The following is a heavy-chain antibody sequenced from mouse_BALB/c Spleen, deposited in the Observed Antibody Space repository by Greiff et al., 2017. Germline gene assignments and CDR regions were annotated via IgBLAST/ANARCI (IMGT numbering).Heavy chain of an antibody. CDR2: ISNGGGST. D-gene: IGHD1-1*01. J-gene: IGHJ2*01. Sequence: EVKLQESGGGLVQPGGSLKLSCAASGFTFSSYTMSWVRQTPEKRLEWVAYISNGGGSTYYPDTVKGRFTISRDNAKNTLYLQMSSLKSEDTAMYYCARHGNDYGPYFDYWGQGTTLTVSS. V-gene: IGHV5-12-2*01. CDR1: GFTFSSYT. CDR3: ARHGNDYGPYFDY.